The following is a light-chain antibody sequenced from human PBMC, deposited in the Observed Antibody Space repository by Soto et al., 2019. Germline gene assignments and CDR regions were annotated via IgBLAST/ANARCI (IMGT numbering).Light chain of an antibody. CDR2: YNN. CDR1: DSNIGSNS. J-gene: IGLJ1*01. CDR3: AAWDASLSACV. Sequence: QSALTQPPSASGTAGQVVTISCSGGDSNIGSNSVYWYQHLPRMAPKLLIYYNNQRPSGVPDRFSGSRSGTSAFLAIVGLRSEDEAVYYCAAWDASLSACVFGNGTKLTVL. V-gene: IGLV1-47*02.